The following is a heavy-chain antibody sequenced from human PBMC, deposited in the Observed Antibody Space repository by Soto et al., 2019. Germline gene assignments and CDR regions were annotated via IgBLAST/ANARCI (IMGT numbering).Heavy chain of an antibody. D-gene: IGHD6-19*01. CDR2: ISGSGTST. V-gene: IGHV3-23*01. Sequence: GGSLRLSCAASGFTLSRYAMSWVRQAPGKGLEWVAAISGSGTSTYYADSVKGRFTISKDNSKNTLYLQMNSLRAEDTAVYYCAKDRYSSSRIFDYWGQGTLVTVSS. J-gene: IGHJ4*02. CDR3: AKDRYSSSRIFDY. CDR1: GFTLSRYA.